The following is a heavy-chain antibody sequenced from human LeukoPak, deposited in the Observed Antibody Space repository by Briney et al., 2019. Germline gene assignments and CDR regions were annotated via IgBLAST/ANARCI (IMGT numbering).Heavy chain of an antibody. Sequence: GRSLRLSCAASGFTFSSYGMHWVRQAPGKGLEWVAVISYDGSNKYYADSVKGRFTISRDNSKNTLYLQMNSLRAEDTAVYYCAKDQDRYSSGWYDPPFDYWGQGTLVTVSS. CDR1: GFTFSSYG. V-gene: IGHV3-30*18. CDR2: ISYDGSNK. J-gene: IGHJ4*02. CDR3: AKDQDRYSSGWYDPPFDY. D-gene: IGHD6-19*01.